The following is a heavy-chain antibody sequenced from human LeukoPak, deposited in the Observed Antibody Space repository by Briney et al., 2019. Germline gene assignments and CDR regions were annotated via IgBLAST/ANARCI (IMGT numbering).Heavy chain of an antibody. CDR2: INAYNGDT. J-gene: IGHJ5*02. CDR1: DYTFPTYG. Sequence: ASMTVSCKASDYTFPTYGISWVRQAPGQGLEWMGWINAYNGDTNYAQKFQGRVTMTTDTSTSTAYMELRSLRSDDTAVYYCAGGGLWFGELPFDPWGQGTLVTVSS. D-gene: IGHD3-10*01. CDR3: AGGGLWFGELPFDP. V-gene: IGHV1-18*01.